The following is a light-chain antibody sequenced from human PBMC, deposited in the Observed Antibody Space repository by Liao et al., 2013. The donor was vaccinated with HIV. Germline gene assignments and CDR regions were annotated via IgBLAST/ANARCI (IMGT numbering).Light chain of an antibody. CDR3: QVWDSASDQQI. CDR1: NIGGKS. J-gene: IGLJ2*01. V-gene: IGLV3-21*04. CDR2: YDT. Sequence: SYELTQPPSVSVAPGKTARMTCGGDNIGGKSVHWYQQQPGQAPVLVIYYDTDRPSGIPERFSGSNSGNTATLTISRVEAGDEADYFCQVWDSASDQQIFGGGTKLTVL.